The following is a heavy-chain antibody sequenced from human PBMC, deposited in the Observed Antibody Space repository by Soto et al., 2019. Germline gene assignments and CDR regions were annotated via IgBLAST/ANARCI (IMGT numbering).Heavy chain of an antibody. CDR3: AKPPGISSTLYYYYGLDV. Sequence: EVQLLESGGGLVQPGGSLRLSCAASGFTFSTYAMTWVRQAPGKGLEWVSAISGSGGTTYYADSVKGRFTISRDNSKNTLYLQMIGLGAEDTAVYYCAKPPGISSTLYYYYGLDVWGQGTTVTVSS. CDR2: ISGSGGTT. CDR1: GFTFSTYA. D-gene: IGHD3-10*01. V-gene: IGHV3-23*01. J-gene: IGHJ6*02.